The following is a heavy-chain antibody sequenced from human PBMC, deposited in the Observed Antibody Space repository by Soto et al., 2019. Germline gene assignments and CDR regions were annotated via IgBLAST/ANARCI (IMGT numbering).Heavy chain of an antibody. J-gene: IGHJ5*02. V-gene: IGHV3-74*01. CDR1: GFTFNSYW. CDR2: INSDGSST. CDR3: VRVGYCSSTSCFQFDP. D-gene: IGHD2-2*01. Sequence: GGSLRLSCAASGFTFNSYWMHWVRQAPGKGLVWVSRINSDGSSTSYADSVKGRFTISRDNAKNTLYLQMNSLGAEDSAVYYCVRVGYCSSTSCFQFDPWGQGTLVTVSS.